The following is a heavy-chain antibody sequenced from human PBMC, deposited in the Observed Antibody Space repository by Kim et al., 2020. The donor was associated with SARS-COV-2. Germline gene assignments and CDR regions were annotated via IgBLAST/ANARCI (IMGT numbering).Heavy chain of an antibody. D-gene: IGHD4-17*01. V-gene: IGHV1-69*13. CDR2: IIPIFDTA. Sequence: SVKVSCKASGGTFSSYAISWVRQAPGQGLEWMGGIIPIFDTANYARKFQGRVTITADESTSTAYMELSSLRSEDTAVYYCARDSSGLGWFDPWGQGTLVTVSS. CDR3: ARDSSGLGWFDP. J-gene: IGHJ5*02. CDR1: GGTFSSYA.